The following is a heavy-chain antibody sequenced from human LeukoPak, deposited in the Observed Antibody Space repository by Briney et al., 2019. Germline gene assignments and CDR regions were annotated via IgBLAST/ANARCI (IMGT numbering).Heavy chain of an antibody. CDR1: GFTFTDYY. D-gene: IGHD2-21*01. J-gene: IGHJ5*02. CDR2: LSTSTTFI. V-gene: IGHV3-11*03. CDR3: ARSPDVVETWFDL. Sequence: GGSLRLSCVASGFTFTDYYMSWIRQAPGKGLEWVSYLSTSTTFINYADSVRGRFTISRDNAKNSLYLQMNSLRAEDTAVYYCARSPDVVETWFDLWGQGTLVTVSS.